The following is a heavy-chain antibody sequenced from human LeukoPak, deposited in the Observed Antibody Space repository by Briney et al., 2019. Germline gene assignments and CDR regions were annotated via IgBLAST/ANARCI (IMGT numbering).Heavy chain of an antibody. CDR1: PDTFTRYG. J-gene: IGHJ6*03. CDR2: IRAYNGDT. Sequence: ASVKVSCKASPDTFTRYGITWVRQAPGQGLEWMGWIRAYNGDTNYAQKFQGRVTMTRDMSTSTVYMELSSLRSEDTAVYYCARSKASPGIVGANYYYYMDVWGKGTTVTVSS. V-gene: IGHV1-18*01. D-gene: IGHD1-26*01. CDR3: ARSKASPGIVGANYYYYMDV.